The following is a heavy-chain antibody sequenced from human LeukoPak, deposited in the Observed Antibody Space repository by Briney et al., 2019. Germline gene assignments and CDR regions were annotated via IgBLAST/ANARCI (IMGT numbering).Heavy chain of an antibody. D-gene: IGHD6-13*01. V-gene: IGHV3-66*01. CDR2: IYSGGGT. CDR3: ATALARAFAI. CDR1: GFTVTSNY. Sequence: GGSLRLSCAASGFTVTSNYIIWVRQAPGKGLEWVSVIYSGGGTYYADSVRGRFTTSRDISENTVYLQMDSLRAEDMAVYYCATALARAFAIWGQGTMVTVSS. J-gene: IGHJ3*02.